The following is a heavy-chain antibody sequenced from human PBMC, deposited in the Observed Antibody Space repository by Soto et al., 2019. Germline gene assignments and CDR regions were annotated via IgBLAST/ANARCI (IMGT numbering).Heavy chain of an antibody. CDR1: GFIFSDYE. CDR2: ISDGGTTI. V-gene: IGHV3-48*03. Sequence: EAELVESGGGLVQPGGSLTLSCAASGFIFSDYEVDWVRQAPGRGPEWISYISDGGTTIYYAASVKGRFTISRDDAKKLLYLHMNNLRVDDTAIYFCAKEYCTGGTCFDAFDLWGQGTVVTVSS. D-gene: IGHD2-8*02. CDR3: AKEYCTGGTCFDAFDL. J-gene: IGHJ3*01.